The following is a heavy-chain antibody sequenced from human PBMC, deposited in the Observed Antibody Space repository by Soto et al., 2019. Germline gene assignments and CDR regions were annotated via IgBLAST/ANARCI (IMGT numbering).Heavy chain of an antibody. CDR2: ISSDGSVK. J-gene: IGHJ1*01. V-gene: IGHV3-30*03. Sequence: QVQLVESGGGVVQPGRSLRLSCAASEFIFSSYGMHWVRQAPGKGLEWVAVISSDGSVKYYADSVKGRFTISRDNSKNTLYLKMNSLRTEDTAVYHCAREGHSRGYGAYLQHWGQGTLVTVSS. CDR1: EFIFSSYG. CDR3: AREGHSRGYGAYLQH. D-gene: IGHD6-25*01.